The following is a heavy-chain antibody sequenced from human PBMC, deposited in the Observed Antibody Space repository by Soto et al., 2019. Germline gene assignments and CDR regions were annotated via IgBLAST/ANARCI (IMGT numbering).Heavy chain of an antibody. V-gene: IGHV4-59*01. Sequence: SETLSLTCTVSGGSISSYYWCWIRQPPGKGLEWIGYLYYSGSTNYNPSLKSRVTISVDTSKNQFSLKLSPVTAADPAVYYCARGGQYYDFWSGNYYYNGMDFWRQGTTGTVSS. J-gene: IGHJ6*02. CDR3: ARGGQYYDFWSGNYYYNGMDF. CDR1: GGSISSYY. D-gene: IGHD3-3*01. CDR2: LYYSGST.